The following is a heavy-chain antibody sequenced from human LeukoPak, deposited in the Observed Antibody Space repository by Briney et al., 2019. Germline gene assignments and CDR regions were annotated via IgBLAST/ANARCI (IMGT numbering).Heavy chain of an antibody. D-gene: IGHD5-18*01. Sequence: GGSLRLSCAVSGFTFSRYAMTWVRQAPGKGLEWVSAISDNGANSKYADPVRGRFSISRDNSKNTLYLQMNSLRAEDTAVYYCARDGYSYGYTPYYFDYWGQGTLVTVSS. V-gene: IGHV3-23*01. J-gene: IGHJ4*02. CDR2: ISDNGANS. CDR1: GFTFSRYA. CDR3: ARDGYSYGYTPYYFDY.